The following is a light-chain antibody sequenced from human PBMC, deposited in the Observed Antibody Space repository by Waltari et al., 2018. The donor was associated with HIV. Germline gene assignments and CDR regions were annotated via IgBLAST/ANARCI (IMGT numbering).Light chain of an antibody. CDR1: SSNIGANHD. V-gene: IGLV1-40*01. CDR3: QSYDTSLGAFYV. CDR2: GDY. J-gene: IGLJ1*01. Sequence: QSVLTQPPSVSGAPGQRVTISCSGSSSNIGANHDVPWYQPLPGTAPKILSYGDYLRPSGVPDRFSGSKSGTSAFLAITGLQPEDEADYFCQSYDTSLGAFYVFGTGTKVTVL.